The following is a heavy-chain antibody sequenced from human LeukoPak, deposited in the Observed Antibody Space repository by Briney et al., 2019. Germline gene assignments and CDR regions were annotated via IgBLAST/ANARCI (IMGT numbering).Heavy chain of an antibody. J-gene: IGHJ4*02. Sequence: GGSLRLSCAASGFTFSDHHMDWVRQAPGEGLEWVARIRNKANRYTTEYAASVKGRSTISRDDSENSLYLQMDSLKTEDTAVYYCARSPLGIAPFDYWGQGTLVTVSS. V-gene: IGHV3-72*01. D-gene: IGHD7-27*01. CDR2: IRNKANRYTT. CDR1: GFTFSDHH. CDR3: ARSPLGIAPFDY.